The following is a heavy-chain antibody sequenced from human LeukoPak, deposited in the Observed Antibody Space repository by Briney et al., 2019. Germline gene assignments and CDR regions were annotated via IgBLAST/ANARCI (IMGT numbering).Heavy chain of an antibody. V-gene: IGHV4-38-2*01. J-gene: IGHJ5*02. Sequence: SETVSVTCAVSGYSVSSGYYWGWIRQPPGRGRGWGGIIFHMGITYYTQTLKSRVTISADTSKNQSTQKLSSVTAADTAVYYCARGWGLEQWLVAWFDPWGQGTLVTVSS. CDR3: ARGWGLEQWLVAWFDP. CDR1: GYSVSSGYY. CDR2: IFHMGIT. D-gene: IGHD6-19*01.